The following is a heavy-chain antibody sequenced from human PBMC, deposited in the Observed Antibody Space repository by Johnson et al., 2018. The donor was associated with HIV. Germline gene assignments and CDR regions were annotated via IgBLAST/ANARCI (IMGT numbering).Heavy chain of an antibody. CDR2: IDSGGTT. D-gene: IGHD6-13*01. Sequence: VQVVESGGDLVQSGGSLRLSCAVSGISVSVNYMSWVRQAPGKGLEWVSLIDSGGTTNYEDSVKGRFTISRNDSKNTLYLQMNSLRAADTALYYCAGDGESQQLPLGDAFDFWGQGTMVTVSS. J-gene: IGHJ3*01. CDR1: GISVSVNY. V-gene: IGHV3-66*01. CDR3: AGDGESQQLPLGDAFDF.